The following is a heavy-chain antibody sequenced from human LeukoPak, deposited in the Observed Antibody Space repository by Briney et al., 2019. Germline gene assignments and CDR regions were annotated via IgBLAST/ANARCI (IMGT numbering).Heavy chain of an antibody. Sequence: SETLSLTCTVSGGSVSGYFWGWIRQPPGEGLEFIGYIYYTGAASYKPSLSSRVTMSVDTSKNQFSLKLSSVTAADTAVYYCARDRGPAAAIFDYWGQGTLVTVSS. CDR1: GGSVSGYF. J-gene: IGHJ4*02. CDR3: ARDRGPAAAIFDY. CDR2: IYYTGAA. V-gene: IGHV4-59*02. D-gene: IGHD2-2*01.